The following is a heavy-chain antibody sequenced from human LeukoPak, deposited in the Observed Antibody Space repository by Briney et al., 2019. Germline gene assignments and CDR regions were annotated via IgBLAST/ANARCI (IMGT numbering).Heavy chain of an antibody. D-gene: IGHD1-1*01. CDR1: GFTFSSYA. CDR3: ARDHPLERFPDY. V-gene: IGHV3-23*01. J-gene: IGHJ4*02. Sequence: GASLRLSCAASGFTFSSYAMSWVRQAPGKGLEWVSAISGSGGSTYYADSVKGRFTISRDNSKNTLYLQMNSLRAEDTAVYYCARDHPLERFPDYWGQGTLVTVSS. CDR2: ISGSGGST.